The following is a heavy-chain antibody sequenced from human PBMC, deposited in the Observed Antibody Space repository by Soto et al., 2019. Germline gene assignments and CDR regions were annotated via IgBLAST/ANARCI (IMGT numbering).Heavy chain of an antibody. Sequence: PSETLSLTCTVSGGSVSSGSYHWSWIRQPPGKGLEWLGYIYYSGSPNYNPSLKSRVTMSVDTSKSQFSLRLNSVTAADTAVYYCARGAGGRSGHFDPWGQGPLVTVSS. CDR1: GGSVSSGSYH. CDR2: IYYSGSP. V-gene: IGHV4-61*01. CDR3: ARGAGGRSGHFDP. D-gene: IGHD2-15*01. J-gene: IGHJ5*02.